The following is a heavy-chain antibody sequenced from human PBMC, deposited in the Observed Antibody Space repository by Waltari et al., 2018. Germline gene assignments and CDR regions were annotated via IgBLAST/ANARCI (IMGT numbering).Heavy chain of an antibody. CDR2: VNNDGSGT. CDR3: ARVAPNWSVDL. CDR1: GFTFGSYW. J-gene: IGHJ2*01. Sequence: EVQLVESGGGLVQPGGSLRLSCAASGFTFGSYWMHWVRQPPGKGLVWVSRVNNDGSGTIYADSVKGRFTISRDNGKNTLYLKMNSLRAEDTGVYYCARVAPNWSVDLWGRGTLVTVSS. V-gene: IGHV3-74*01.